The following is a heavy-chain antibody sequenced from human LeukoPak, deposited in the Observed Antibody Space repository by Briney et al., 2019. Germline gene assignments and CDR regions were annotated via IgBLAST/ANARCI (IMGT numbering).Heavy chain of an antibody. CDR3: ARDSPSGVYWFDP. J-gene: IGHJ5*02. CDR2: IKQDGSEK. CDR1: GFIFSRHW. Sequence: GGSLRLSCAASGFIFSRHWMSWVRQAPGKGLEWVANIKQDGSEKYYVDSVKGRFTISRDNAKNSLYLQMNSLRAEDTAVYYCARDSPSGVYWFDPWGQGTLVTVSS. D-gene: IGHD3-10*01. V-gene: IGHV3-7*03.